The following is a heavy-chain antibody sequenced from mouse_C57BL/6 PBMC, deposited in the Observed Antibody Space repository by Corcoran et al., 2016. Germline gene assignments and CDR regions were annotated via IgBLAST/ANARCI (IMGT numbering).Heavy chain of an antibody. CDR1: GYKLTDHY. V-gene: IGHV1-26*01. J-gene: IGHJ3*01. D-gene: IGHD2-5*01. CDR2: INPNNGGT. CDR3: ARSYSNYVRVGFAY. Sequence: EVQLQQSGPELVKPGPSVKISCKAYGYKLTDHYMNRVKQSHGKCLEWIGDINPNNGGTSYNQKFKGKATLTVDKSSSTAYMELRSLTSEDSAVYYCARSYSNYVRVGFAYWGQATLVTVSA.